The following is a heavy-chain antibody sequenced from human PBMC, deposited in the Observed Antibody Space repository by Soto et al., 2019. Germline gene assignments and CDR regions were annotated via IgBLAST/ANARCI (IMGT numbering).Heavy chain of an antibody. V-gene: IGHV3-15*01. CDR3: TTRRQWLVRGGY. J-gene: IGHJ4*02. Sequence: EVQLVESGGGLVKPGGSLRLSCAASGFTFSNAWMSWVRQAPGKGLEWVGRIKSKTDGGTTDYAAPVKGRFTISRDDSKNTMYLQMNSLKTEDTAVYYCTTRRQWLVRGGYWGQGTLVTVSS. D-gene: IGHD6-19*01. CDR1: GFTFSNAW. CDR2: IKSKTDGGTT.